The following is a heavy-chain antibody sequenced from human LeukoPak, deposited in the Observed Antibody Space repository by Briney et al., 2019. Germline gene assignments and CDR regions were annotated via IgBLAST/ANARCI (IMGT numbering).Heavy chain of an antibody. J-gene: IGHJ4*02. CDR1: GFYISSSHW. CDR3: ARLRHYESSAMDYFDF. D-gene: IGHD3-22*01. CDR2: IYHSGST. Sequence: SETLSLTRGVSGFYISSSHWWCWMRQPPGKGLEWIGSIYHSGSTYYNPSLQSRVTISVDTSNNHFSLQLTSVTAADTAVYYCARLRHYESSAMDYFDFWRQGTLVTVSS. V-gene: IGHV4-38-2*01.